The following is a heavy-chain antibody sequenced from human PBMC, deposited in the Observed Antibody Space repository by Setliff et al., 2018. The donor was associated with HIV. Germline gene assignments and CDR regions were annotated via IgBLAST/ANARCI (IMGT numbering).Heavy chain of an antibody. CDR1: NGSFSGYY. CDR3: ASSRSARDSSPSYYYYYMDV. V-gene: IGHV4-34*01. J-gene: IGHJ6*03. D-gene: IGHD3-22*01. CDR2: LNHSGNT. Sequence: PSETLSLTCAVSNGSFSGYYWSWIRQPPGTGLEWIGELNHSGNTNYNPSLKSRVTISVDTSNNQFSLKLSSVTAADTAVYYCASSRSARDSSPSYYYYYMDVWAKGTTVTVS.